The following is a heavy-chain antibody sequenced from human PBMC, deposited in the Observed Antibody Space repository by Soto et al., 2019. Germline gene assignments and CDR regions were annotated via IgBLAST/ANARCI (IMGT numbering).Heavy chain of an antibody. CDR2: ISSNSDYI. V-gene: IGHV3-21*01. CDR1: GFTFSTHS. Sequence: GGSLSLSCAASGFTFSTHSMNWVRQAPGKGLEWVSSISSNSDYIYYADSVKGRFTISRENAKNSLFLQMNSLRAEDTAVYYCVRDAVAATGSMGYWGQGTLVTVSS. D-gene: IGHD7-27*01. CDR3: VRDAVAATGSMGY. J-gene: IGHJ4*02.